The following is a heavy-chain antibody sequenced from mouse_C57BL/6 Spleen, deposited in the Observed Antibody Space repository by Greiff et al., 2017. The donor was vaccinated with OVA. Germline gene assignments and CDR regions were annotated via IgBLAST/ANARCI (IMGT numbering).Heavy chain of an antibody. V-gene: IGHV5-6*01. J-gene: IGHJ1*03. D-gene: IGHD1-1*01. CDR3: ARPLGYGSSYPYWYFDV. Sequence: EVKLVESGGDLVKPGGSLKLSCAASGFTFSSYGMSWVRQTPDKRLEWVATISSGGSYTYSPDSVKGRFTISRDNAKNTLYLQMSSLKSEDTAMYYCARPLGYGSSYPYWYFDVWGTGTTVTVSS. CDR1: GFTFSSYG. CDR2: ISSGGSYT.